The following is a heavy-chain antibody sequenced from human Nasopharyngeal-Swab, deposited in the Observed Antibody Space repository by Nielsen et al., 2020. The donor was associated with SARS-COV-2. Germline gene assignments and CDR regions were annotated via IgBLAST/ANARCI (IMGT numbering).Heavy chain of an antibody. J-gene: IGHJ4*02. CDR1: GFTFSSYS. CDR3: VKDLRRIVVSEADY. CDR2: ISSSSSTI. V-gene: IGHV3-48*01. Sequence: GESLKISCAVSGFTFSSYSMNWVRQAPGKGLEWVSYISSSSSTIYYADSVKGRFTISRDNSKNTLYLQMSSLRAEDTAVYYCVKDLRRIVVSEADYWGQGTLVTVSS. D-gene: IGHD3-22*01.